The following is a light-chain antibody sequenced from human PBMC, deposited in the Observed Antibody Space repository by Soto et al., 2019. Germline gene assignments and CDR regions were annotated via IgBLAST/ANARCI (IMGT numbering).Light chain of an antibody. J-gene: IGKJ2*01. CDR3: QQYNNWPPVT. Sequence: EIVMTQSPATLSVSPGERATLSCRASQSVSSNLAWYQQKPGQAPRLLIYGASTRATGIPARFSGSGSGTEFTLTISRLPSEDVAVYYCQQYNNWPPVTFGQGTKLEIK. V-gene: IGKV3-15*01. CDR1: QSVSSN. CDR2: GAS.